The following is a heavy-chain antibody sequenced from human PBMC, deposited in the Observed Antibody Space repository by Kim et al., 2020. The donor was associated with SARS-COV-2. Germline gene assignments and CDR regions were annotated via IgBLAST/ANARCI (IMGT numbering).Heavy chain of an antibody. Sequence: GGSLRLSCETSGFTFSNYWMTWVRQAPGKGLEWVANIKEAGSEKFYVDSVKGRFTISRDNGKNSLYLQMNNLRGDDTGVYYCARRRGTFYFDYWGLGTQV. D-gene: IGHD3-16*01. CDR3: ARRRGTFYFDY. J-gene: IGHJ4*02. CDR1: GFTFSNYW. CDR2: IKEAGSEK. V-gene: IGHV3-7*01.